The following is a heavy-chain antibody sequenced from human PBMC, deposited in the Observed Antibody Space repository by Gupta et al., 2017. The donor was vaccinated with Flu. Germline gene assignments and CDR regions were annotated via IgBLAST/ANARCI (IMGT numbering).Heavy chain of an antibody. CDR2: INSRSNDI. Sequence: SYSMTWVRQAPGKCLEWVSSINSRSNDISYADAGKGRFTISRDNAKNALYLQMKSLRVEDTAVYYCARQTDVLGVVLEADDWAQGTLVAVS. CDR3: ARQTDVLGVVLEADD. D-gene: IGHD3-3*01. CDR1: SYS. J-gene: IGHJ4*02. V-gene: IGHV3-21*01.